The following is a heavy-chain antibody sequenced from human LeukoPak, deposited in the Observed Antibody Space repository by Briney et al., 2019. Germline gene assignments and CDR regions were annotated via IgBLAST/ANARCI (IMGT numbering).Heavy chain of an antibody. CDR2: INADNGNI. D-gene: IGHD5-12*01. Sequence: ASVKVSRKASGYTFTKYGVSWVRQAPGQGLEWIGWINADNGNINYAQNLQGRVTVTTDTSTSTAYMELRSLRSDDTAVYYCARDIAYNIDYWGQGTLVTVSS. CDR1: GYTFTKYG. V-gene: IGHV1-18*04. CDR3: ARDIAYNIDY. J-gene: IGHJ4*02.